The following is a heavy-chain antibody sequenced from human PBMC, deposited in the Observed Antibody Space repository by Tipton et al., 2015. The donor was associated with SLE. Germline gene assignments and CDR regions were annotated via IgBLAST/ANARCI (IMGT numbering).Heavy chain of an antibody. CDR1: GYTFTSYG. CDR2: ISAYNGNT. CDR3: ARDRRTAIVYFYYGMDV. D-gene: IGHD5-18*01. J-gene: IGHJ6*02. Sequence: QLVQSGAEVKKPGASVKVSCKASGYTFTSYGISWVRQAPGQGLEWMGWISAYNGNTNYAQKLQGRVTMTTDTSTSTAYMELRSLRSDDTAGYYCARDRRTAIVYFYYGMDVWGQGTTVTVSS. V-gene: IGHV1-18*01.